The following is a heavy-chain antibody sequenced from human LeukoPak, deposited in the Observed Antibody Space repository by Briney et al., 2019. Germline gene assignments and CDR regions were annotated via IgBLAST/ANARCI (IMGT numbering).Heavy chain of an antibody. CDR1: GYTFTGYY. V-gene: IGHV1-2*02. CDR2: INPNSGGT. D-gene: IGHD5-24*01. CDR3: ARDQLGHVRGAFDI. Sequence: ASVKVSCKASGYTFTGYYMHWVRQAPGQGLEWKGWINPNSGGTNYAQKFQGRVTMTRDTSISTAYMELSRLRSDDTAVYYCARDQLGHVRGAFDIWGQGTMVTVSS. J-gene: IGHJ3*02.